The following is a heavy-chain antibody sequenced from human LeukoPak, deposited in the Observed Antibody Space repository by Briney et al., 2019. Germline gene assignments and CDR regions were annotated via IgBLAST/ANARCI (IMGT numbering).Heavy chain of an antibody. J-gene: IGHJ5*02. CDR3: ARLTSTYYYGSGSRGFDP. CDR1: GGSISSSSYY. Sequence: SETLSLTCTVSGGSISSSSYYWGWIRRPPGKGLEWIGSIYYSGSTYYNPSLKSRVTISVDTSKNQFSLKLSSVTAADTAVYYCARLTSTYYYGSGSRGFDPWGQGTLVTVSS. V-gene: IGHV4-39*01. CDR2: IYYSGST. D-gene: IGHD3-10*01.